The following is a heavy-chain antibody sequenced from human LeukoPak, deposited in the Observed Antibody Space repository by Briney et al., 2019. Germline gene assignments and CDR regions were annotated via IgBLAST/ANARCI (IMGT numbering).Heavy chain of an antibody. Sequence: SETLSLTCAVYGGSFSGYYWSWIRQPPGKGLEWIGEINHSGSTNYNPYLKSRVTISVDTSKNQFSLKLSSVTAADTAVYYCARTEGRYSSGPFDYWGQGTLVTVSS. CDR3: ARTEGRYSSGPFDY. J-gene: IGHJ4*02. D-gene: IGHD6-19*01. V-gene: IGHV4-34*01. CDR2: INHSGST. CDR1: GGSFSGYY.